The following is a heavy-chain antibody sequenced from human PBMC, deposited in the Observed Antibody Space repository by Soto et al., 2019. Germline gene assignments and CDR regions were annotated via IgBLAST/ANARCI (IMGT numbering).Heavy chain of an antibody. D-gene: IGHD2-15*01. CDR3: ASTPRS. J-gene: IGHJ5*02. Sequence: QVQLQESGPGLVKPSQTLSLTCTVSGGSISSGGYYWSWIRQHPGKGLEWIGYIYSSGSPYYNPAPKSRATISVDTSRPHSPLTPSSLTAADPAVYYCASTPRSWGPGTLVTVSS. V-gene: IGHV4-31*03. CDR2: IYSSGSP. CDR1: GGSISSGGYY.